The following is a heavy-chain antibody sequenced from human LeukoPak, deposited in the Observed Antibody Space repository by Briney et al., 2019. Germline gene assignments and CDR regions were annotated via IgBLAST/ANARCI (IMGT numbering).Heavy chain of an antibody. CDR3: ASLYCSSTSCLL. Sequence: PGGSLRLSCAASGFTFSSYSMNWVRQAPGKGLEWVSSISSSSSYIYYADSVKGRFTISRDNAKNSLYLQMNSLRAEDTAVYYCASLYCSSTSCLLWGLGTLVTVSS. CDR2: ISSSSSYI. V-gene: IGHV3-21*01. CDR1: GFTFSSYS. J-gene: IGHJ4*02. D-gene: IGHD2-2*01.